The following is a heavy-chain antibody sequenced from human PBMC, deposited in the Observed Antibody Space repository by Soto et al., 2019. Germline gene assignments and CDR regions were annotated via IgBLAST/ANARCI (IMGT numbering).Heavy chain of an antibody. CDR3: AMYDVQEPPSPQDV. V-gene: IGHV1-18*01. J-gene: IGHJ6*02. CDR1: GYTFTRYG. D-gene: IGHD3-10*02. CDR2: INTYNGNT. Sequence: QVKLVQSGAEVKNPGDSVKVSSKASGYTFTRYGIGWARQAPGQGLEWMGWINTYNGNTNDAQNVQGRVTLTTDTATSTAYRELYSLRSNDTAIDYSAMYDVQEPPSPQDVWGQGTTVIVSS.